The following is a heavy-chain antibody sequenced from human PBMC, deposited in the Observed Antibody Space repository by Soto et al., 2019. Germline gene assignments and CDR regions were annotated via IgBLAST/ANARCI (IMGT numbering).Heavy chain of an antibody. CDR2: IIPIFGTA. D-gene: IGHD3-3*01. CDR3: ASGRRVRFLDSIPIMSMDV. CDR1: GGTFSSYA. V-gene: IGHV1-69*01. Sequence: QVQLVQSGAEVKKPGSSVKVSCKASGGTFSSYAISWVRQAPGQGLEWMGGIIPIFGTANYAQKFQGRVTITADESTSTGYMELSSLRCEDTAVYYCASGRRVRFLDSIPIMSMDVWGQGTTVTVSS. J-gene: IGHJ6*02.